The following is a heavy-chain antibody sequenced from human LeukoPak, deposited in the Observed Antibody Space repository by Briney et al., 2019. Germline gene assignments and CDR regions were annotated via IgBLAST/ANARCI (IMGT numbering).Heavy chain of an antibody. J-gene: IGHJ4*02. CDR2: IYHSGST. Sequence: SETLSLTCAVSGYSISSGYYWGWIRQPPGKGLEWIGSIYHSGSTYYNPSLKSRVTTSVDTSKNQFSLKLSSVTAADTAVYYCARHDFWSDPEYYFDYWGQGTLVTVSS. D-gene: IGHD3-3*01. CDR3: ARHDFWSDPEYYFDY. CDR1: GYSISSGYY. V-gene: IGHV4-38-2*01.